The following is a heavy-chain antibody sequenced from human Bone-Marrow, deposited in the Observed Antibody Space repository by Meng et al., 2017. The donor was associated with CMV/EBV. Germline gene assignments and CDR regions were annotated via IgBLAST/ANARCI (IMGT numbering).Heavy chain of an antibody. CDR3: AKSSDFWSGYYYYYYGMDV. V-gene: IGHV3-30*02. J-gene: IGHJ6*02. CDR2: IRYDGSNK. CDR1: GFTFSSYG. D-gene: IGHD3-3*01. Sequence: GESLKISCEASGFTFSSYGMHWVRKAPGKGLEWVAFIRYDGSNKYYADSVKGRFTISRDNSKNTLYLQMNSLRAEDTAVYYCAKSSDFWSGYYYYYYGMDVWAQGTTVTVSS.